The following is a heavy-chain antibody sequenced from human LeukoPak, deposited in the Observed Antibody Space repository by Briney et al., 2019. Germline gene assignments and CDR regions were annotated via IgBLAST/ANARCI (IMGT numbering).Heavy chain of an antibody. V-gene: IGHV3-21*06. CDR2: ISSSSSYI. D-gene: IGHD2-2*01. Sequence: GGSLRLSCAASGFTFSSYSMNWVRQAPGKGLEWVSSISSSSSYIYYADSVKGRFTISRDNSRNSLYLQMNSLRADDTAVYYCARAVAVLVPAQGDFFYYYYMDVWGKGTTVTVSS. CDR1: GFTFSSYS. J-gene: IGHJ6*03. CDR3: ARAVAVLVPAQGDFFYYYYMDV.